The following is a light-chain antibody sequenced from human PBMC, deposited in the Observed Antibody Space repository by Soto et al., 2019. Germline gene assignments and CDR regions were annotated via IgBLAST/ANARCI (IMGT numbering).Light chain of an antibody. V-gene: IGKV2-30*01. J-gene: IGKJ1*01. CDR3: MQGTHWPWT. CDR2: DVS. CDR1: QNLVYSDGNVY. Sequence: DVVMTQSPLSLPVTLGQPASLSCRSSQNLVYSDGNVYLNWFHQRPGQSPRRLIYDVSHRGSGGPVRFSGSGSGTDFTLTISRVEAEDVGVYYCMQGTHWPWTFGQGTKVEIK.